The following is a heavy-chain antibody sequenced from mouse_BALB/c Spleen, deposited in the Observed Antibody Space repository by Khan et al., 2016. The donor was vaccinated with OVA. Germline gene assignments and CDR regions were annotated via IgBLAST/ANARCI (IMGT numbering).Heavy chain of an antibody. J-gene: IGHJ2*01. Sequence: EVQLQESGPGLVKPSQSLSLTCTVTGYSITSGYGWNWLRQFPGNKMEWMAYISYSGSTYYTPSLKSRISITRDKSKNQFFLQLNSVTTEATVTYYCARTATIKYWGQGTTLTVSS. CDR1: GYSITSGYG. CDR3: ARTATIKY. D-gene: IGHD1-2*01. CDR2: ISYSGST. V-gene: IGHV3-2*02.